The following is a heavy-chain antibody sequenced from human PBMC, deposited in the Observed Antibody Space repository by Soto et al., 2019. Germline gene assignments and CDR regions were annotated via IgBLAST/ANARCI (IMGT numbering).Heavy chain of an antibody. CDR1: GVSLTSGNW. CDR3: ARLVYDTRLNYMYFDF. J-gene: IGHJ4*02. CDR2: IFHDGTA. Sequence: LSLTCAVSGVSLTSGNWWTWVRQSPQRGLEYIGEIFHDGTANYYPSFERRVAMSVDTSRNQFSLKLTSVTAADTAVYFCARLVYDTRLNYMYFDFWGPGTLVTVSS. V-gene: IGHV4-4*01. D-gene: IGHD3-10*01.